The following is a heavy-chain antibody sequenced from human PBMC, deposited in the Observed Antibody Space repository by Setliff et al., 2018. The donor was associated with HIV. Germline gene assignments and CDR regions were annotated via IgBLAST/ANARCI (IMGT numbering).Heavy chain of an antibody. V-gene: IGHV3-23*05. CDR3: AKLYPRGAVTPISPFDV. CDR1: DFSVSSDE. CDR2: ITSSYIT. Sequence: GSLRLSCAVSDFSVSSDEMSWVRQAPGKGLEWVSTITSSYITKYADSLTGRFTISRDNSKNTLYLQMNNLRVEDTAVYYCAKLYPRGAVTPISPFDVWGLGTKGTV. J-gene: IGHJ3*01. D-gene: IGHD5-12*01.